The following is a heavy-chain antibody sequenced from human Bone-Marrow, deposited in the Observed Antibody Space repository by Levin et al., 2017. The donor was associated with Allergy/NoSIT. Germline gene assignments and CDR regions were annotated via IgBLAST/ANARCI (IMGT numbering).Heavy chain of an antibody. CDR2: FDPKEGET. D-gene: IGHD3-3*01. Sequence: GGSLRLSCKVSGHTLTDLSIHWVRQAPGIGLEWMGGFDPKEGETIYAQKFQGRATMTADTSTDTAYMELSSLTSEYPAVFHCPIRPREWGRDSYFDLWGRGTLVTVSS. CDR3: PIRPREWGRDSYFDL. CDR1: GHTLTDLS. V-gene: IGHV1-24*01. J-gene: IGHJ2*01.